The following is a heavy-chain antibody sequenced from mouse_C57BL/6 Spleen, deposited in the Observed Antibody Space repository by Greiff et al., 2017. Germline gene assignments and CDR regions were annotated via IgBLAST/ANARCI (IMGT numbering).Heavy chain of an antibody. J-gene: IGHJ2*01. Sequence: ESGPGLVKPSQSLSLTCSVTGYSITSGYYWNWIRQFPGNKLEWMGYISYDGSNNYNPSLKNRISITRDTSKNQFFLKLNSVTTEDTATYYCARGEDGYPFDYWGQGTTLTVSS. CDR3: ARGEDGYPFDY. V-gene: IGHV3-6*01. CDR1: GYSITSGYY. CDR2: ISYDGSN. D-gene: IGHD2-3*01.